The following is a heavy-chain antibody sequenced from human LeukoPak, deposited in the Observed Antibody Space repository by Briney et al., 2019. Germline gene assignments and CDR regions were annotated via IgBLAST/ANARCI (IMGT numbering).Heavy chain of an antibody. V-gene: IGHV3-73*01. J-gene: IGHJ4*02. CDR2: IRSKANNYAT. CDR3: TRQFDGVGYYPDY. Sequence: GGSLRLSCAASGLTFSGSAMHWVRQPSGKGREWVGRIRSKANNYATAYAASLKGRFSVPRDDSKNTAYLYMSNLETEDTAIYYCTRQFDGVGYYPDYWGQGTLVTVSS. D-gene: IGHD3-22*01. CDR1: GLTFSGSA.